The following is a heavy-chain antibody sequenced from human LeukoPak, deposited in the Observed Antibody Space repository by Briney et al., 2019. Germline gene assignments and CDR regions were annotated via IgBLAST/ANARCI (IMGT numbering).Heavy chain of an antibody. Sequence: GRSLRLSCAASGFTFSSYAMHWVRQAPGKGLEFVSGISSNGGSTYYADSVKGRFTISRDNSKNTLYLQMSSLRAEDTAVYYCVKVAPSGILTGFYFWGQGTLVTVSS. V-gene: IGHV3-64D*06. J-gene: IGHJ4*02. D-gene: IGHD3-9*01. CDR2: ISSNGGST. CDR3: VKVAPSGILTGFYF. CDR1: GFTFSSYA.